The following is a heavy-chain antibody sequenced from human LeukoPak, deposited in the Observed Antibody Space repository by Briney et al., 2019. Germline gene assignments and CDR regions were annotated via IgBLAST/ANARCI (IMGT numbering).Heavy chain of an antibody. CDR2: INPNSGGT. V-gene: IGHV1-2*02. Sequence: ASVNVSCKASGYTFTGYYMHWVRQAPGQGLEWMGWINPNSGGTNYAQKFQGRVTMTRDTSISTAYMELSRLRSDDTAVYYCARGDSSSWSTYYYYYGMDVWGQGTTVTVSS. CDR3: ARGDSSSWSTYYYYYGMDV. D-gene: IGHD6-13*01. J-gene: IGHJ6*02. CDR1: GYTFTGYY.